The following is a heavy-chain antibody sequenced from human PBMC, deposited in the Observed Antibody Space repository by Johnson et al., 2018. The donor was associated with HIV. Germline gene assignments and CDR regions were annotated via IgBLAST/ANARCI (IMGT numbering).Heavy chain of an antibody. D-gene: IGHD3-3*01. V-gene: IGHV3-30*05. CDR3: ARSFGVTTPGAFDI. CDR1: GFTFSNYG. CDR2: ISFDGDNK. Sequence: QVQLVESGGGVVQPGRSLRLSCAASGFTFSNYGMYWVHQAPGKGLEWVALISFDGDNKYYPDSVRGRFTISRDISKNTLYLQMNSMRAEDTAVYYCARSFGVTTPGAFDIWGQGTMVTVSS. J-gene: IGHJ3*02.